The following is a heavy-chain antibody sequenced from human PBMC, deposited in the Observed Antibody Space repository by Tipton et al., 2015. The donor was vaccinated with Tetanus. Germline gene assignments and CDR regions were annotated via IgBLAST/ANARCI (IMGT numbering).Heavy chain of an antibody. CDR2: IYIGGSI. CDR1: GFTFSNYW. Sequence: LRLSCAASGFTFSNYWMSWVRQAPGKGLEWVSVIYIGGSIYYTDSVKGRFTISRDKSEDTLYLQMNSLRAEDTAVYSCSKDREDYYGPTTWFDPWGQGTLVTVSS. D-gene: IGHD3-16*01. J-gene: IGHJ5*02. V-gene: IGHV3-23*03. CDR3: SKDREDYYGPTTWFDP.